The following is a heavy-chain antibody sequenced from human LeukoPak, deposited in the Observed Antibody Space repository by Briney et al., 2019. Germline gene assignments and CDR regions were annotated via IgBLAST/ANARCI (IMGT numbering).Heavy chain of an antibody. D-gene: IGHD3-16*01. J-gene: IGHJ4*02. CDR2: FDPYDGET. CDR3: ATDILRYYDYVWGSYGY. V-gene: IGHV1-24*01. Sequence: ASVEVSCKVSGYTLTELSMHRGRQAPGKGRGWLGGFDPYDGETIYAQKFQGRVTMTVDTSTDTAYMELSSLRSEDTAVCYCATDILRYYDYVWGSYGYWGQGTLVTVSS. CDR1: GYTLTELS.